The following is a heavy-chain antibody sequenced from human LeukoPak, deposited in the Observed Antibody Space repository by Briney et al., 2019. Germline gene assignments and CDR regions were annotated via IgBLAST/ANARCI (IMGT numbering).Heavy chain of an antibody. D-gene: IGHD3-3*01. CDR2: IIPIFGTA. CDR1: GGTFSSYA. CDR3: ARGRAGVYYFDY. J-gene: IGHJ4*02. V-gene: IGHV1-69*05. Sequence: SVKVSCKASGGTFSSYAISWVRQAPEQGLEWMGGIIPIFGTANYAQKFQGRVTITTDESTSTAYMELSSLRSEDTAVYYCARGRAGVYYFDYWGQGTLVTVSS.